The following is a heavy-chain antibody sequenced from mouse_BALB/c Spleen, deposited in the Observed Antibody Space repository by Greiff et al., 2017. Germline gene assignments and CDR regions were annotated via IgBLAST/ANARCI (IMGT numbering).Heavy chain of an antibody. Sequence: EVQVVESGGDLVKPGGSLKLSCAASGFTFSSYGMSWVRQTPDKRLEWVATISDGGSYTYYPDSVKGRFTISRDNAKNNLYLQMSSLKSEDTAMYYCARGSSSSFAYWGQGTLVTVSA. J-gene: IGHJ3*01. D-gene: IGHD1-1*01. V-gene: IGHV5-6*01. CDR3: ARGSSSSFAY. CDR2: ISDGGSYT. CDR1: GFTFSSYG.